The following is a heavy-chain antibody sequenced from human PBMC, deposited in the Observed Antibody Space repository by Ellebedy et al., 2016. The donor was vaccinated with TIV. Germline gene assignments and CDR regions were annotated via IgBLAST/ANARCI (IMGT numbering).Heavy chain of an antibody. CDR2: ISYDGSNK. V-gene: IGHV3-30*18. D-gene: IGHD3-16*01. CDR3: AKGTPKVTRGNYDYYAMDV. CDR1: GFIFSSYG. J-gene: IGHJ6*02. Sequence: PGGSLRLSCAAPGFIFSSYGMHWVRQTPDKGLEWVAVISYDGSNKYYADSVKGRFTVSRDSSKNTLSLQMNSLSADDTAVYYCAKGTPKVTRGNYDYYAMDVWGQGTAVTVSS.